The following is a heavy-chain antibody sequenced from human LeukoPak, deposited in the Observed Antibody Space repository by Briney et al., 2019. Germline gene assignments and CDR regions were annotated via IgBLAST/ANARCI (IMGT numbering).Heavy chain of an antibody. CDR2: INHSGST. CDR3: ESLASYGEYDAFDI. CDR1: GGSFSGYY. V-gene: IGHV4-34*01. Sequence: PSETLSLTCAVYGGSFSGYYWSWIRQPPGKGLEWIGEINHSGSTNYNPSLKSRVTISVDTSKNQFPLKLSSVTAADTAVYYCESLASYGEYDAFDIWGQGTMVTVSS. D-gene: IGHD4/OR15-4a*01. J-gene: IGHJ3*02.